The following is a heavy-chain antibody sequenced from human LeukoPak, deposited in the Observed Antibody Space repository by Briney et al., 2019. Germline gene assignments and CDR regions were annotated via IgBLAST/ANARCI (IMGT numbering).Heavy chain of an antibody. CDR1: GFTFSSYG. CDR3: ARDRVSMIRGVTALDY. CDR2: RSSSSSYI. Sequence: GVSLRLSCAASGFTFSSYGMNWVRQAPGKGLEWVSSRSSSSSYIYYADSVKGRFTISRDNAKNSLYLQMNSLRAEDTAVYYCARDRVSMIRGVTALDYWGQGTLVTVSS. D-gene: IGHD3-10*01. V-gene: IGHV3-21*01. J-gene: IGHJ4*02.